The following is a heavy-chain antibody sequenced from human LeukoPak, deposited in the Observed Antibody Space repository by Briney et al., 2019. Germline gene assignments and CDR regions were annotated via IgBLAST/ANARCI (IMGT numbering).Heavy chain of an antibody. Sequence: GGSLRLSCAASGFTFNNYAMSWVRQAPGKGLEWVSAISGSDAGTYYADSVKGRFTISRDNSKNTLYLQMNSLRAEDTAVYYCARDLGGATPDYWGQGALVTVSS. CDR1: GFTFNNYA. CDR3: ARDLGGATPDY. V-gene: IGHV3-23*01. D-gene: IGHD1-26*01. CDR2: ISGSDAGT. J-gene: IGHJ4*02.